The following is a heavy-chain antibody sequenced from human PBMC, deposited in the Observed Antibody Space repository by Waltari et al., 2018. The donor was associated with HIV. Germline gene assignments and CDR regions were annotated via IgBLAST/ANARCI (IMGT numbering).Heavy chain of an antibody. V-gene: IGHV3-33*01. CDR2: IWHDGSNQ. J-gene: IGHJ3*02. Sequence: QVQLVESGGGVVQPGRSLRLSCAASRMTFRRHDMHWVRQAPGKGLEWVAVIWHDGSNQYYVDSVKGRFTISRDNSRNTLYLQMNSLRVEDTAVYYCARSTYQQLRNGFDIWGQGTMVAVSS. CDR1: RMTFRRHD. D-gene: IGHD2-2*01. CDR3: ARSTYQQLRNGFDI.